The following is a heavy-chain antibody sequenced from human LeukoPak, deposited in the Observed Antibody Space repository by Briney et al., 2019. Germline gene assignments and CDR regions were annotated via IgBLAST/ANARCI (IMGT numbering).Heavy chain of an antibody. J-gene: IGHJ4*02. V-gene: IGHV3-30*04. Sequence: GGSLRLSCAASGFTFRSYAMHWVRQAPGKGLEWVAVISYDGSNKYYADSVKGRFTISRDNSKNTLYLQMNSLRTEDTAVYYCARDQIPDFWTGYYTGLDYWGQGTLVTVSS. D-gene: IGHD3/OR15-3a*01. CDR1: GFTFRSYA. CDR2: ISYDGSNK. CDR3: ARDQIPDFWTGYYTGLDY.